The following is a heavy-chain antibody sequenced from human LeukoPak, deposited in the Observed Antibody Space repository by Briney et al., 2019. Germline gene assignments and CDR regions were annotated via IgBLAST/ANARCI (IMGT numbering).Heavy chain of an antibody. D-gene: IGHD3-22*01. CDR3: ARHEGSYYDKSGYTFDC. Sequence: SETLSLTCTVSAGSVSSGNYYWGWIRQPPGKGLEWIGSIHYSGNTYYNPSLKSRVTISVDTSQSQFSLKLSSVTAADRAVYHCARHEGSYYDKSGYTFDCWGQGTLVTVSS. J-gene: IGHJ4*02. V-gene: IGHV4-39*01. CDR2: IHYSGNT. CDR1: AGSVSSGNYY.